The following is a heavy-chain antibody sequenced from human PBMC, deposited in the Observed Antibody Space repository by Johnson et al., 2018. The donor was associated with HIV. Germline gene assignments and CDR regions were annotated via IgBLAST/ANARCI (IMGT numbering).Heavy chain of an antibody. J-gene: IGHJ3*02. D-gene: IGHD5-12*01. CDR1: GFTFSSYG. V-gene: IGHV3-33*03. Sequence: QVQLVESGGGVVQPGRSLRLSCAASGFTFSSYGVHWVRQAPGKGLEWVAVIWYDGSNKYYADSVKGRFTVSRDNSKNAVYLQMNSLGAGDTAVYYCAKDQHGPLVPTVMRDDAFDIWGQGTMVTVSS. CDR2: IWYDGSNK. CDR3: AKDQHGPLVPTVMRDDAFDI.